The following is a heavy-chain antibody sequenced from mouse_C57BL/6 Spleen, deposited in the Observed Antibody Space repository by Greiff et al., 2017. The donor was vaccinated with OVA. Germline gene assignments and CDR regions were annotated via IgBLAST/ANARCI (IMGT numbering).Heavy chain of an antibody. V-gene: IGHV1-82*01. Sequence: QVQLQQSGPELVKPGASVKISCKASGYAFSSSWMNWVKQRPGKGLEWIGRIYPGDGDTNYNGKFKGKATLTADKSSSTAYKQLSSHTSEDSAVYFGARDDMDYWGQGTSVTVSS. J-gene: IGHJ4*01. CDR1: GYAFSSSW. CDR3: ARDDMDY. CDR2: IYPGDGDT.